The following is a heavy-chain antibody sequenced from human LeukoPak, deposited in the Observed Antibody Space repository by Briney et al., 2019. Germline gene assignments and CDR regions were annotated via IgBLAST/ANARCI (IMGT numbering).Heavy chain of an antibody. D-gene: IGHD6-19*01. CDR3: AAAIAVANDAFDI. J-gene: IGHJ3*02. V-gene: IGHV4-59*01. Sequence: SETLSLTCTVSGGSISSYYWSWIRQPPGKGLEWIGYINYSGSTNYNPSLKSRVTISVDTSKNQFSLKLSCVTAADTAVYYCAAAIAVANDAFDIWGQGTMVTVSS. CDR1: GGSISSYY. CDR2: INYSGST.